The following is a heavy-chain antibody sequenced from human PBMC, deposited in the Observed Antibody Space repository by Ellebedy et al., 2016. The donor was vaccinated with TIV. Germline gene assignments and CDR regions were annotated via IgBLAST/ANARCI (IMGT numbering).Heavy chain of an antibody. CDR2: ISGSGGST. V-gene: IGHV3-23*01. Sequence: GESLKISCAASGFTFSSYAMSWVRQAPGKGLEWVSAISGSGGSTYYADSVKGRFTISRDNSKNTLYLQMNSLRAEDTAVYYCAKDLISYYYGSGSYYNFDYWGQGTLLTVSS. CDR3: AKDLISYYYGSGSYYNFDY. CDR1: GFTFSSYA. J-gene: IGHJ4*02. D-gene: IGHD3-10*01.